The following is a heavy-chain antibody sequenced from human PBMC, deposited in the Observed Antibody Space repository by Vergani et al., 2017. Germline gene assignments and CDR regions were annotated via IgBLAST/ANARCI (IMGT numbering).Heavy chain of an antibody. Sequence: QVTLKESGPALVKPTQTLTLTCTFSGFSLSTSGMRVSWIRQPPGKALEWLARFDWDDDKFYSTSLKTRLTISKDTSKNQVGLTMTNMDPVDTATYYCARIMAAAGTWDDAFDIWGQGTMVTVSS. D-gene: IGHD6-13*01. CDR1: GFSLSTSGMR. J-gene: IGHJ3*02. CDR2: FDWDDDK. V-gene: IGHV2-70*04. CDR3: ARIMAAAGTWDDAFDI.